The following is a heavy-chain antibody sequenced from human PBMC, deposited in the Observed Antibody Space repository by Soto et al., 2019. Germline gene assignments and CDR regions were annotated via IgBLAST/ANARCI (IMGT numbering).Heavy chain of an antibody. CDR3: AHRSTLQWDLSYPPHFDY. Sequence: SGPTLVNPTQTLTLTCTFSGFSLSTSGVGVGWIRQPPGKALEWLALIYWDDDKRYSPSLKSRLTITKDTSKNQVVLTMTNMDPVDTATYYCAHRSTLQWDLSYPPHFDYWGQGTLVTVSS. CDR1: GFSLSTSGVG. CDR2: IYWDDDK. D-gene: IGHD1-26*01. J-gene: IGHJ4*02. V-gene: IGHV2-5*02.